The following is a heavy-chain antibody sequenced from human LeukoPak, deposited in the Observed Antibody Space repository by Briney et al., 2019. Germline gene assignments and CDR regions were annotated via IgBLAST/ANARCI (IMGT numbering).Heavy chain of an antibody. J-gene: IGHJ4*02. V-gene: IGHV3-7*01. CDR2: IKRDGSEK. CDR1: GFTFSSYW. D-gene: IGHD3-22*01. Sequence: GGSLRLSCATSGFTFSSYWMSWVRQAPGKGLEWVANIKRDGSEKYYVDSVKGRFTISRDNAKNSLYLQMNSLRAEDTAVYYCAKDRDVGITMIVVVKSPFEDWGQGTLVTVSS. CDR3: AKDRDVGITMIVVVKSPFED.